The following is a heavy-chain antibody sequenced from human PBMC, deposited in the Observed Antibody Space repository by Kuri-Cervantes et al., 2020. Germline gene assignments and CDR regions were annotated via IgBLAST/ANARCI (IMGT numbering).Heavy chain of an antibody. V-gene: IGHV1-24*01. J-gene: IGHJ4*02. CDR2: FDPEDGET. Sequence: ASVKVSCKVSGYTLTELSMHWVRQAPGKGLEWMGGFDPEDGETINAQKFQGRVTMTEDTSTDTAYMELSSLRSEDTAVYYCATGPAYCSSTSCLSFDYWGQGTLVTVSS. D-gene: IGHD2-2*01. CDR3: ATGPAYCSSTSCLSFDY. CDR1: GYTLTELS.